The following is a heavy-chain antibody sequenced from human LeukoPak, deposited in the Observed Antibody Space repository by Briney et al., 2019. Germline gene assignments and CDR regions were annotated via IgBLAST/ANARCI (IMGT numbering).Heavy chain of an antibody. CDR2: IYYSGST. V-gene: IGHV4-59*01. J-gene: IGHJ6*03. CDR1: GGSISSYY. D-gene: IGHD2-15*01. Sequence: SETLSLTCTVSGGSISSYYWSWIRQPPGKGLEWIGYIYYSGSTNYNPSLKSRVTVSVDTSKNQFSLKLSSVTAADTAVYYCARFPGSAEYRHYYYMDVWGKGTTVTVSS. CDR3: ARFPGSAEYRHYYYMDV.